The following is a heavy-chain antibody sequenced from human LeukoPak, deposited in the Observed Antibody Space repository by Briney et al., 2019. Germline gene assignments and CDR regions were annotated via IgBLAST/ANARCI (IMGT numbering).Heavy chain of an antibody. Sequence: VSVKVSCKASGYAFIDYAINWVRQAPGQGLEWMGWINTNTGSPTYAQGFTGRFVFSLDTSVSTTYLQISSLRAEDTAVYFCARDPGDDLVVPGDPWGQGTLVTVSS. D-gene: IGHD2-2*01. CDR2: INTNTGSP. CDR3: ARDPGDDLVVPGDP. CDR1: GYAFIDYA. J-gene: IGHJ5*02. V-gene: IGHV7-4-1*02.